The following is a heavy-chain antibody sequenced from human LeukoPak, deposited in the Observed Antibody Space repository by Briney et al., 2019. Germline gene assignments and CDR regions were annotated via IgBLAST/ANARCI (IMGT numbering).Heavy chain of an antibody. CDR2: INSNSCI. J-gene: IGHJ4*02. D-gene: IGHD2-15*01. Sequence: PGGSLRLSCAASGFTFSTFSMNWVRQAPGKGLEWVASINSNSCIYYEDAVKGRFTISRDNAKNSLYLRMNSLGAEDTAVYYCAREGGFCFGETCRYFDYWGQGTLVTVSS. V-gene: IGHV3-21*01. CDR1: GFTFSTFS. CDR3: AREGGFCFGETCRYFDY.